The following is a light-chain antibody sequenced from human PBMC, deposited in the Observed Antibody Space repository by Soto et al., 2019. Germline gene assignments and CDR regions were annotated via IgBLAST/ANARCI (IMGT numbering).Light chain of an antibody. J-gene: IGKJ1*01. V-gene: IGKV3-15*01. CDR2: GAS. CDR1: QSVGSK. CDR3: QQYNNLPPT. Sequence: EIVMTQSPATLSVSPGERATLSCRASQSVGSKLAWYQQKPGQAPRLLIYGASTRATGIPVRFSGSGSGTDYILTISSMQSEDFVVYHCQQYNNLPPTFGQGTKVEVK.